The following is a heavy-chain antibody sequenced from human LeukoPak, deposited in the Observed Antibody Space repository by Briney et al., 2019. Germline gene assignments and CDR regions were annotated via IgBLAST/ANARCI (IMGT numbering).Heavy chain of an antibody. D-gene: IGHD6-19*01. CDR3: ARDGSSSGWYYFDY. J-gene: IGHJ4*02. Sequence: GGSLRLSCAASGFTFSSYSMNWVRQAPGKGLEWVSSISSSSSYIYYADSVKGRFTISRDNAKNSLYLQMNSLRVEDTAVYYCARDGSSSGWYYFDYWGQGTLVTVSS. V-gene: IGHV3-21*01. CDR1: GFTFSSYS. CDR2: ISSSSSYI.